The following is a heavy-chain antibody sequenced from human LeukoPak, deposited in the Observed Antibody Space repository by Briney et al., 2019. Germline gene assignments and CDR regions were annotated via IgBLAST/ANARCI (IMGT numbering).Heavy chain of an antibody. D-gene: IGHD6-19*01. CDR2: ITGDGGTT. CDR1: GFTSYDYA. J-gene: IGHJ4*02. CDR3: AKEGPIAVAAYFVY. V-gene: IGHV3-43*02. Sequence: GGSLRLSCAASGFTSYDYAMHWVRQAPGEGLERVSLITGDGGTTYYADSVKGRFTISRDNSKNSLYLQLNSLRTEDTALYYCAKEGPIAVAAYFVYLGQGTLVTVSS.